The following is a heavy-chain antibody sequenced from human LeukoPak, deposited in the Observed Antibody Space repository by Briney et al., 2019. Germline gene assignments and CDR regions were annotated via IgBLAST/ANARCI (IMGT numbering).Heavy chain of an antibody. CDR3: AKDLVAAVGGY. CDR2: IWYDGSNK. V-gene: IGHV3-33*06. CDR1: GFTFSSYG. D-gene: IGHD6-13*01. J-gene: IGHJ4*02. Sequence: PGGSLRLSCAASGFTFSSYGTHWVRQAPGKGLEWVAVIWYDGSNKYYADSVKGRFTISRDNSKNTLYLQMNSLRAEDTAVYYCAKDLVAAVGGYWGQGTLVTVSS.